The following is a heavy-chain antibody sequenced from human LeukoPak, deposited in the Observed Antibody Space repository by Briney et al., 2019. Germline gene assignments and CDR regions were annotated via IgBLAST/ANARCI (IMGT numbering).Heavy chain of an antibody. D-gene: IGHD5-12*01. CDR1: GFTFSSYN. V-gene: IGHV3-23*01. J-gene: IGHJ4*02. CDR3: AKDGAWLRFDD. Sequence: PGGSLRLSCAASGFTFSSYNMNWVRQAPGKGLEWVSGISPGGGPTYYADSVKGRFTISRDDSKNTLYLQMKNLRAEDTAVYYCAKDGAWLRFDDWGQGILVTVSS. CDR2: ISPGGGPT.